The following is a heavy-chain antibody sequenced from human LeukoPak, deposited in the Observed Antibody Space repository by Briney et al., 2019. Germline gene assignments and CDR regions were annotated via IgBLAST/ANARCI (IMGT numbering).Heavy chain of an antibody. V-gene: IGHV4-4*07. Sequence: SETLSLTCTVSGGSISSYYWSWIRQPAGKGLEWIGRIYTSGSTNHNPSLKSRVTMSVDTSKNQFSLKLSSVTAADTAVYYCARDRPGYSSGRYYFDYWGQGTLVTVSS. D-gene: IGHD6-19*01. CDR1: GGSISSYY. CDR3: ARDRPGYSSGRYYFDY. CDR2: IYTSGST. J-gene: IGHJ4*02.